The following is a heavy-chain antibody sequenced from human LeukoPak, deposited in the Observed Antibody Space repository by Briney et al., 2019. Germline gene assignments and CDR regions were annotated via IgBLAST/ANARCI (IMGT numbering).Heavy chain of an antibody. D-gene: IGHD1-20*01. CDR3: ARGPRYNWNYVHY. CDR2: ISYDGSNK. J-gene: IGHJ4*02. V-gene: IGHV3-30-3*01. Sequence: PGGSLRLSCAASGFTFSSYAMHWVRQAPGKGLEWVAVISYDGSNKYYADSVKVRFTISRDNSKNTLYLQMNSLRAEDTAVYYCARGPRYNWNYVHYWGQGTLVTVSS. CDR1: GFTFSSYA.